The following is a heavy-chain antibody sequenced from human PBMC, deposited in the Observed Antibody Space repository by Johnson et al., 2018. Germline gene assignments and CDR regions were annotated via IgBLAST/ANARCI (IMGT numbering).Heavy chain of an antibody. Sequence: QVQLVESGGGVVQPGRSLRLSCAASGFTFSSYGMHWVRQAPGKGLEWVAVISYDGSNKYYADSVKGRFTISRDNSKNTLYLQMNSLRAEDTAVYYCAKDLPRVYGEDYWGQGTLVTVSS. J-gene: IGHJ4*02. CDR1: GFTFSSYG. CDR3: AKDLPRVYGEDY. V-gene: IGHV3-30*18. CDR2: ISYDGSNK. D-gene: IGHD5/OR15-5a*01.